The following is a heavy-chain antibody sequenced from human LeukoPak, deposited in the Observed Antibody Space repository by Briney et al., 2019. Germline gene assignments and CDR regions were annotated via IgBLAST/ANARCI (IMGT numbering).Heavy chain of an antibody. J-gene: IGHJ6*03. D-gene: IGHD3-3*01. CDR3: ARVRKDDYDFWSGYSYYMDV. Sequence: SETLSLTCTVSGGSISSYYWSWIRQPAGKGLEWIGRIYTSGSTNYNPSLKSRVTMSVDTSKNQFSLKRSSVAAADTAVYYCARVRKDDYDFWSGYSYYMDVWGKGTTVTVSS. CDR2: IYTSGST. V-gene: IGHV4-4*07. CDR1: GGSISSYY.